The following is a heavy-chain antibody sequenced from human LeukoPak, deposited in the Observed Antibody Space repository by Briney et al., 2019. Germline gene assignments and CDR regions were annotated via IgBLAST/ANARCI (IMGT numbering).Heavy chain of an antibody. CDR3: ARVGGDYLRGNYYYYYMDV. D-gene: IGHD4-17*01. J-gene: IGHJ6*03. V-gene: IGHV1-18*01. CDR2: ISAYNGNT. Sequence: ASVKVSCKASGYTFTNYGISWVRQAPGQGLEWMGWISAYNGNTHYAQNLQGRVTMTTDTSTSTAYMELKSLRSDDTAVYYCARVGGDYLRGNYYYYYMDVWGKGTTVTVSS. CDR1: GYTFTNYG.